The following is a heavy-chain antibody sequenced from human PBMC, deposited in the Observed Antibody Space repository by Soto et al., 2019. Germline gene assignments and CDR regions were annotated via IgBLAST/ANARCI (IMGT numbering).Heavy chain of an antibody. CDR1: GGSFTSNNW. CDR2: IYRTGST. J-gene: IGHJ4*02. V-gene: IGHV4-4*02. CDR3: ASRDPGTSVDY. Sequence: QVQLQESGPGLVKPSGTLSLTCAVSGGSFTSNNWWTWVRQPPGQGLEWIGEIYRTGSTYYNQSLKSRVTISLDKSENQVSLTVTSLTAADTAVYYCASRDPGTSVDYWGQGTLVTVSS. D-gene: IGHD1-7*01.